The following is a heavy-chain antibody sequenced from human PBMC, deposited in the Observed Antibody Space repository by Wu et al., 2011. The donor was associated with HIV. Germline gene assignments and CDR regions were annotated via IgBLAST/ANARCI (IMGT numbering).Heavy chain of an antibody. CDR1: GYTFNNYD. CDR3: GRGLMVI. D-gene: IGHD2-21*01. Sequence: QVQLVQSGAEVKKPGASVKVPCKASGYTFNNYDINWVRQAPGQGLEWMGWMNPLRGDSGFAPNFQGRVTMSRNTSIATAYMEVGGLRSEDSAVYYCGRGLMVIWGQGTLVTVSS. CDR2: MNPLRGDS. V-gene: IGHV1-8*02. J-gene: IGHJ4*02.